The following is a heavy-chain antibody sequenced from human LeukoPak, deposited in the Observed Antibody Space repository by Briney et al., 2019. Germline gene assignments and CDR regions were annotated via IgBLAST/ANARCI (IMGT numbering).Heavy chain of an antibody. J-gene: IGHJ4*02. V-gene: IGHV3-30*10. CDR2: VSYDTRNT. CDR1: GFSFSSYA. D-gene: IGHD3/OR15-3a*01. CDR3: ARVIMWTDNFDD. Sequence: PGGSLRLSCAASGFSFSSYAMHWVRQTPGKGLEWVAVVSYDTRNTYYTDSLKGRFTIARDTSKSTLFLQMNGLRTAETAVYYCARVIMWTDNFDDWGQGTLVTVSS.